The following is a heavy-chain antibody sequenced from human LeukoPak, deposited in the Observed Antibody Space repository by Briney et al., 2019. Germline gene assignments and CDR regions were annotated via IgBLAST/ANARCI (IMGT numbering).Heavy chain of an antibody. CDR2: MNPNSGNT. Sequence: GASVKVSCKASGYTFTSYDINWVRQATGQGLEWMGWMNPNSGNTGYAQKFQGRVTMTRNTSISTAYMELSSLGSEDTAVYYCAKGDYVWGSYRSEYNWFDPWGQGTLVTVSS. V-gene: IGHV1-8*01. D-gene: IGHD3-16*02. CDR3: AKGDYVWGSYRSEYNWFDP. J-gene: IGHJ5*02. CDR1: GYTFTSYD.